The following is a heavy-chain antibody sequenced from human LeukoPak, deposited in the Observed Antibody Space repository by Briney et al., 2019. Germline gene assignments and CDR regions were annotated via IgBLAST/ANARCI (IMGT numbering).Heavy chain of an antibody. D-gene: IGHD1-26*01. CDR2: IDRDGSGT. Sequence: PGGSLRLSCAASGFTFSGYWMHWVRQVPGKGLVWVSHIDRDGSGTTYADSVKGRFTISRDNAKNSLYLQMNSLRAEDTAVYYCARSDLLELPHYYYGMDVWGQGTTVTVSS. CDR1: GFTFSGYW. J-gene: IGHJ6*02. V-gene: IGHV3-74*03. CDR3: ARSDLLELPHYYYGMDV.